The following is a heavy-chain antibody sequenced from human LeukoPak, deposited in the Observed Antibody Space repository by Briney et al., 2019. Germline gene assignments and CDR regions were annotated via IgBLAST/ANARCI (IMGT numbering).Heavy chain of an antibody. CDR2: IIPIFGTA. D-gene: IGHD2-21*01. V-gene: IGHV1-69*05. Sequence: SVKVSCKASGYSFSTYGITWVRQAPGQGLEWMGGIIPIFGTANYAQKFQGRVTITTDESTSTAYMELSSLRSEDTAVYYCARAGAYCGGDCYLHQFDYWGQGTLATVSS. J-gene: IGHJ4*02. CDR3: ARAGAYCGGDCYLHQFDY. CDR1: GYSFSTYG.